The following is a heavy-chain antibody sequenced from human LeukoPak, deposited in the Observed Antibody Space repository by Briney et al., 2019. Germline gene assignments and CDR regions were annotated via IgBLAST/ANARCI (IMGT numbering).Heavy chain of an antibody. CDR3: AREGRYSGYVFDY. CDR1: GFTFSDYY. V-gene: IGHV3-11*01. CDR2: ISTSGSTV. Sequence: GGSLRLSCAASGFTFSDYYMSWIRQAPGKGLEWVSYISTSGSTVYYADSVKGRFTISRDNSKNTLYLQMNSLRAEDTAVYYCAREGRYSGYVFDYWGQGTLVTVSS. D-gene: IGHD5-12*01. J-gene: IGHJ4*02.